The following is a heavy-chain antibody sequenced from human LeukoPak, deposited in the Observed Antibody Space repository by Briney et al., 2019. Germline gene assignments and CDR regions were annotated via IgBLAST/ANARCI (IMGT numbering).Heavy chain of an antibody. V-gene: IGHV4-59*02. D-gene: IGHD6-19*01. CDR1: GGSVSGYY. CDR3: ARGGSKQWLVDDS. Sequence: SETLSLTCAVSGGSVSGYYWSWIRQPPGKGLEWIGYIHYSGSTNYNPYLKSRVTIPVDTSKNQFSLKLSSVTAAGTAIYYRARGGSKQWLVDDSWGQGTLVTVSS. CDR2: IHYSGST. J-gene: IGHJ4*02.